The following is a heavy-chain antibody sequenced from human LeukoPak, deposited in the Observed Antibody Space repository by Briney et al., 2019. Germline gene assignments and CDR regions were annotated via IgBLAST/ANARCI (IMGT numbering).Heavy chain of an antibody. D-gene: IGHD6-13*01. CDR2: IYWHEEI. Sequence: SGPTLVNPTQTLTLTCSFSGFSLSTSEEAVGWSRQPPGKALEWLALIYWHEEIHYSPSLKSRLTITKDTAKNQVVLTVTNMDPVDTATYYCAHRSLGYFDYWGQGTLVTVSS. CDR1: GFSLSTSEEA. J-gene: IGHJ4*02. CDR3: AHRSLGYFDY. V-gene: IGHV2-5*01.